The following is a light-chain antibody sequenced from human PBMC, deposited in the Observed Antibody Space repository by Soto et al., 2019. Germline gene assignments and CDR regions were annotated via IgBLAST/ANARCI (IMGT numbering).Light chain of an antibody. V-gene: IGKV3-11*01. CDR1: LSISSS. CDR3: QQRSSWPPT. Sequence: EIVLTQSPATLSLSPGERATLSCRDSLSISSSLAWYQQKPGQAPRLLIYDASNRATGIPARFSGSGSGTDFTLTISTLEPEDFAVYYCQQRSSWPPTFGLGTKVEIK. J-gene: IGKJ1*01. CDR2: DAS.